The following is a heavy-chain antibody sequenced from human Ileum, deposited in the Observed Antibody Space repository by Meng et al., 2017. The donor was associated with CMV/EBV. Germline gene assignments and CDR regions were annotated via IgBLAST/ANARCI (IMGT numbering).Heavy chain of an antibody. D-gene: IGHD3-10*01. V-gene: IGHV1-46*01. CDR2: INPSGGST. CDR1: GYTFTSYY. Sequence: ASVKVYCKASGYTFTSYYMHWVRQAPGQGLEWMGIINPSGGSTSYAQKFQGRVTMTRDTSTSTVYMELSSLRSEDTAVYYCARESGYYGSGSYYGRYYYGMDVWGQGTTVTVSS. CDR3: ARESGYYGSGSYYGRYYYGMDV. J-gene: IGHJ6*02.